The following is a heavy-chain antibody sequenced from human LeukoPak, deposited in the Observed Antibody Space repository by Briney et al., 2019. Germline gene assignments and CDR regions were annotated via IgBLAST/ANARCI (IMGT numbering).Heavy chain of an antibody. CDR2: INRSGST. CDR3: ARVDLGR. D-gene: IGHD3-16*01. CDR1: GGSFSGYY. Sequence: SETLSLTCAVYGGSFSGYYWSWIRQPPGKGLEWIGEINRSGSTNYNPSLKSRVTISVDTSKNQFSLKLSSVTAADTAVYYCARVDLGRWGQGTLVTVSS. J-gene: IGHJ4*02. V-gene: IGHV4-34*01.